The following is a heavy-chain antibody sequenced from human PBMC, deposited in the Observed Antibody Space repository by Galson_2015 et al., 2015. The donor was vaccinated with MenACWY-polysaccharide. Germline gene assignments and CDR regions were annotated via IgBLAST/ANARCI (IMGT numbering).Heavy chain of an antibody. Sequence: LSCAVSGFTVSSNYMSWVRQAPGKGPEWVSIIYSGGSTYYADSVKGRFTISRDNSKNTLYFQMTSLRVEDTAVYYCARVIVVPGTIDYFDYWGQGNLVTVSS. J-gene: IGHJ4*02. CDR3: ARVIVVPGTIDYFDY. D-gene: IGHD1-1*01. CDR1: GFTVSSNY. CDR2: IYSGGST. V-gene: IGHV3-53*01.